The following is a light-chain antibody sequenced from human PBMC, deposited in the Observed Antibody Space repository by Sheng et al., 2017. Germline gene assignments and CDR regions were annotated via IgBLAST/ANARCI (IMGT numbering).Light chain of an antibody. CDR2: KAS. J-gene: IGKJ2*01. CDR1: QSIGDW. Sequence: DIQMTQSPSTLSASVGDRVTITCRASQSIGDWLAWYQQQPGRAPKLLIYKASSLESGVPSRFSGSGSGTDFTLTISCLQSEDFAMYYCQQYYSYPYTFGQGTKVEIK. V-gene: IGKV1-5*03. CDR3: QQYYSYPYT.